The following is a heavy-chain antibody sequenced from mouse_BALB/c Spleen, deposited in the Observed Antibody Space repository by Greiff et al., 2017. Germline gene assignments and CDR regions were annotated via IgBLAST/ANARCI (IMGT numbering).Heavy chain of an antibody. J-gene: IGHJ4*01. D-gene: IGHD2-5*01. CDR1: GYTFTSYW. CDR3: KYSTDVYYAMDY. V-gene: IGHV1-5*01. Sequence: EVQLQQSGTVLVRPGASVKMSCTASGYTFTSYWMHWVKQRPGQGLEWIGAIYPGNSDTSYNQKFKGKARLTAVTSTSTAYMELSSLTNEDSAVYYCKYSTDVYYAMDYWGQGTSVTVSS. CDR2: IYPGNSDT.